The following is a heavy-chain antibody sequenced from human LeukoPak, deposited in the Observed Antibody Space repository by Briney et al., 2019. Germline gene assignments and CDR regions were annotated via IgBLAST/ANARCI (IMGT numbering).Heavy chain of an antibody. D-gene: IGHD6-13*01. CDR2: IIPTFGTA. J-gene: IGHJ4*02. V-gene: IGHV1-69*06. Sequence: ASVTVSCKASGGTFSSYAISWVRQAPGQGLEWMGGIIPTFGTANYAQKFQGRVTITADKSTSTAYMELSSLRSEDTAVYYCARAGYSSSWYSYFDYWGQGTLVTVSS. CDR3: ARAGYSSSWYSYFDY. CDR1: GGTFSSYA.